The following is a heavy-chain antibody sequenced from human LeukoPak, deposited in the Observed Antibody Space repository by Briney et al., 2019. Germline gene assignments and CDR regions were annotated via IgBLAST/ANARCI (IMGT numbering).Heavy chain of an antibody. V-gene: IGHV3-33*01. J-gene: IGHJ6*03. D-gene: IGHD2-2*03. CDR2: IWYDGSNK. Sequence: GGSLRLSCAASGFTFSSYSMHWVRQAPGKGLEWVAVIWYDGSNKCYADSVKGRFTISRDNSKDTLYLQMNSLRAEDTAVYYCARDGVEIVVVPAAHYYYYYMDVWRKGTTVTVSS. CDR3: ARDGVEIVVVPAAHYYYYYMDV. CDR1: GFTFSSYS.